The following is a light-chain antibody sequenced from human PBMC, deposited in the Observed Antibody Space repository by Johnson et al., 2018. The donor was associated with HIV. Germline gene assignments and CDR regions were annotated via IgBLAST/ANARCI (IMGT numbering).Light chain of an antibody. V-gene: IGLV1-51*01. CDR1: DSDIGNNY. CDR3: GTWDNSLNTGAV. J-gene: IGLJ1*01. CDR2: DND. Sequence: QSVLTQPPSVSAAPGQKVTISCFGSDSDIGNNYVSWYQQLPGTAPKLLIYDNDKRPSGIPDRFSGSKSGTSATLGITGLQTGDEADYCCGTWDNSLNTGAVFGPGTKVTGL.